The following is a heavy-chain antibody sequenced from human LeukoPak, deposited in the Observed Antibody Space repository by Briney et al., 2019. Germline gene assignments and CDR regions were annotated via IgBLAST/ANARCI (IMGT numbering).Heavy chain of an antibody. CDR2: IYYSGST. V-gene: IGHV4-59*02. J-gene: IGHJ4*02. Sequence: SETLSLTCTVSGGSVSSYYWSWIRQSPGKGLEWIGYIYYSGSTNYNPSLKSRVTISVDTSKNQFSLKLSSVTAADTAVYYCARGYYGSGSYPKFDYWGQGTLVTVSS. D-gene: IGHD3-10*01. CDR3: ARGYYGSGSYPKFDY. CDR1: GGSVSSYY.